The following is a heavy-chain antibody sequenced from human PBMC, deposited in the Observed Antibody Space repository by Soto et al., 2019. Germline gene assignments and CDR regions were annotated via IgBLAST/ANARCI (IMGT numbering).Heavy chain of an antibody. CDR1: GGSINSGSYY. D-gene: IGHD3-9*01. CDR2: IYYSGSA. CDR3: ARHWDILTGYSPFDY. Sequence: SETLSLTCTVAGGSINSGSYYWGWIRQPPGKGLEWIGSIYYSGSAYYNPSLKTRVTMSVDTSRKQCSLKLSSVTAADTALYYCARHWDILTGYSPFDYWGQGTLVTVSS. V-gene: IGHV4-39*01. J-gene: IGHJ4*02.